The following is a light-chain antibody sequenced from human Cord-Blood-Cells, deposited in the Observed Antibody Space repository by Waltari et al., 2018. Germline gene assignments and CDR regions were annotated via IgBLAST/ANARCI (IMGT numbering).Light chain of an antibody. J-gene: IGKJ4*01. Sequence: EIVMTQAPATLSVSPGERATRSCRASQGVSSNVAWYQQKPGQAPRLLIYGASTRATGIPTRFSGSGSGTEFTLTISSLQSEDFAVYYCQQYNNWPPLTFGGGTKVEIK. CDR2: GAS. CDR3: QQYNNWPPLT. V-gene: IGKV3-15*01. CDR1: QGVSSN.